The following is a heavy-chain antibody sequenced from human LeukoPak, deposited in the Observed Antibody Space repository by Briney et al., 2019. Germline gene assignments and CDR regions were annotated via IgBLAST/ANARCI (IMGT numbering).Heavy chain of an antibody. V-gene: IGHV3-7*01. CDR1: GFTFSSYW. CDR3: ARGGLRLLEWLSPFDY. CDR2: IKQDGSEK. Sequence: GSLRLPCAASGFTFSSYWMSWVRQAPGKGLEWVANIKQDGSEKYYVDSVKGRFIIPRDNAKNSRYLQMNSLRVEDTAVYYCARGGLRLLEWLSPFDYWGQGTLVTVSS. J-gene: IGHJ4*02. D-gene: IGHD3-3*01.